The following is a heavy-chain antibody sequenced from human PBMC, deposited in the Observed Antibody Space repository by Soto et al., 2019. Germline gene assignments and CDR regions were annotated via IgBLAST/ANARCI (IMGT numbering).Heavy chain of an antibody. Sequence: QLTLKESGPSLIQPTQTLTLTCTFSGFSISTSGVGVGWIRQPPGKALEWLALIYWDDDVRYSPSLNSRLTVTKDTSKNQVLLTMTNMDPVDTATYYCALSRYTNAWYHKATFDFWCQGTLVSVSS. V-gene: IGHV2-5*02. CDR3: ALSRYTNAWYHKATFDF. J-gene: IGHJ4*02. CDR2: IYWDDDV. D-gene: IGHD6-19*01. CDR1: GFSISTSGVG.